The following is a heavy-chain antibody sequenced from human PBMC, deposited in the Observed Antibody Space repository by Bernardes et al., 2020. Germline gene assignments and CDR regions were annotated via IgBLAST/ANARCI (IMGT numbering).Heavy chain of an antibody. CDR3: ARCRVAARIYYYYYYGMDV. CDR2: INRSGNP. CDR1: GGSFIVYY. D-gene: IGHD6-6*01. V-gene: IGHV4-34*01. Sequence: YEAPYLRCPVCGGSFIVYYLSWLRPRPGTGLEWRDEINRSGNPQSDPSLKSRVTISVDTSKNQFSMKLSSVTAADTAVYYCARCRVAARIYYYYYYGMDVWGKGTTVNVSS. J-gene: IGHJ6*04.